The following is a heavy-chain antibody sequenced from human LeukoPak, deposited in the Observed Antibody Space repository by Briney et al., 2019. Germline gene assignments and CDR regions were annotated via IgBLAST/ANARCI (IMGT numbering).Heavy chain of an antibody. CDR2: IYYSGST. CDR3: TRSGTMVVMRPMYY. CDR1: GGSISSSTFH. V-gene: IGHV4-39*01. J-gene: IGHJ4*02. Sequence: SETLSLTCTVSGGSISSSTFHWGWIRQPPGKGLEWIVSIYYSGSTYYNPSLKSRVTISVDTSKNQFSLKLSSVTAADTAVYYCTRSGTMVVMRPMYYWGQGTLVTVSS. D-gene: IGHD4-23*01.